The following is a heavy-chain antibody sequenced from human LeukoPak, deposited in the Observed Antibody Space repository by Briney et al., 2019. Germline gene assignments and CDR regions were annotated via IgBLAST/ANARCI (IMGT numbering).Heavy chain of an antibody. V-gene: IGHV3-23*01. D-gene: IGHD6-19*01. Sequence: VKLGGSLRLSCAASGFTFSSYAMSWVRQAPGKGLEWVSAISGSGGSTYYADSVKGRFTISRDNSKNTLYLQMNSLRAEDTAVYYCARVSVLRQWLVQDHDAFDIWGQGTMVTVSS. CDR3: ARVSVLRQWLVQDHDAFDI. J-gene: IGHJ3*02. CDR1: GFTFSSYA. CDR2: ISGSGGST.